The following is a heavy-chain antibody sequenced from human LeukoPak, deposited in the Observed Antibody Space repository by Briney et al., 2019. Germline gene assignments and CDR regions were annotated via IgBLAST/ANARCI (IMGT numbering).Heavy chain of an antibody. CDR3: ARKETTSYNWFDP. D-gene: IGHD4-11*01. Sequence: GGSLRLSCAASGFTFSDYYMSWIRQAPGKGLEWVSYISSSGSTIYYADSVKGRFTISRDNAKNSLYLQMNSLRAEDTAVYYCARKETTSYNWFDPWGQGTLVTVSS. J-gene: IGHJ5*02. V-gene: IGHV3-11*04. CDR1: GFTFSDYY. CDR2: ISSSGSTI.